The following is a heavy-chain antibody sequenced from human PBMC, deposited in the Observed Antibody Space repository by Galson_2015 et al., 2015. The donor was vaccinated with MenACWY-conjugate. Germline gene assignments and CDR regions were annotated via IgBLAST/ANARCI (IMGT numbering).Heavy chain of an antibody. CDR1: GGSISSSGYY. V-gene: IGHV4-39*07. CDR3: ARGPMVYVHRGVNYDILTGSSPFDY. J-gene: IGHJ4*02. CDR2: INHSGST. Sequence: SETLSLTCTVSGGSISSSGYYWSWIRQPPGKGLEWIGEINHSGSTNYNPSLKSRVTISVDTSKNQFSLKLSSVTAADTAVYYCARGPMVYVHRGVNYDILTGSSPFDYWGQGTLVTVSS. D-gene: IGHD3-9*01.